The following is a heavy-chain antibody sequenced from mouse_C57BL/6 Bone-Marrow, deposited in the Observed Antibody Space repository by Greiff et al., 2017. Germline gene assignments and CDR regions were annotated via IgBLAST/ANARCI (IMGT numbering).Heavy chain of an antibody. CDR2: ILPGSGST. D-gene: IGHD1-1*01. Sequence: QVQLQQSGAELMKPGASVKLSCKATGYTFTGYWIEWVKQRPGHGLEWIGEILPGSGSTHYNEKFKGKATFTADTSSNTAYMQLSSLTTEDSAIYSCARHPSTTVVARDYWGQGTTLTVSS. CDR3: ARHPSTTVVARDY. V-gene: IGHV1-9*01. CDR1: GYTFTGYW. J-gene: IGHJ2*01.